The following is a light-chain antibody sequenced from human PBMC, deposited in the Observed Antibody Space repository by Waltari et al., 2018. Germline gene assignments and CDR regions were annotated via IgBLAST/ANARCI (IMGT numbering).Light chain of an antibody. Sequence: DIQMTQSPSSLSASIGDRVTITCRAGQGIDTFLAWYQQKPGKVPRLLIYSASILQRGVPSRFSGGGSGTDFTLTISSLQPEDVATYYCRKFDSAPWTFGQGTSVEIK. CDR2: SAS. CDR3: RKFDSAPWT. J-gene: IGKJ1*01. CDR1: QGIDTF. V-gene: IGKV1-27*01.